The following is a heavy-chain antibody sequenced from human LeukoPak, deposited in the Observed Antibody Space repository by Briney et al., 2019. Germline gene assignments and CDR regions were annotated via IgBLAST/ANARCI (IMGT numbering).Heavy chain of an antibody. D-gene: IGHD1-26*01. V-gene: IGHV4-34*01. J-gene: IGHJ4*02. CDR3: ARASGSYHDY. CDR1: GGSFSGYY. CDR2: INHSGST. Sequence: SETLSLTCAVCGGSFSGYYWSWIRQPPGKGLEWIGEINHSGSTNYNPSLKSRVTISVDTSKNQFSLKLSSVTAADTAVYYCARASGSYHDYWGQGTLVTVSS.